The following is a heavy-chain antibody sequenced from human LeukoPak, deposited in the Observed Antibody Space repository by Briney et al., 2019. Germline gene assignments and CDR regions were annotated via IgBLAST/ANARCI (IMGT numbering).Heavy chain of an antibody. CDR2: ISHSGCI. Sequence: SETLSLTCVVSGGSISSSKWWSWVRQAPGKGLEWIGEISHSGCINYNPSFASRVTISVDKSKNQFSLSLTSVTAADTAMYYCARLSSDLSHFDYWGQGTLASVSS. CDR1: GGSISSSKW. CDR3: ARLSSDLSHFDY. D-gene: IGHD3-16*02. J-gene: IGHJ4*02. V-gene: IGHV4-4*02.